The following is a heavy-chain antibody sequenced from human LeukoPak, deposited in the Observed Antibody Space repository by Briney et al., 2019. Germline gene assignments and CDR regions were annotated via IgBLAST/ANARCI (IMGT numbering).Heavy chain of an antibody. CDR1: GGSISSSSYY. Sequence: PSETLSLTCTVSGGSISSSSYYWGWIRQPPGKGLEWIGSVYYSGSTYYNPSLKSRVTISVDTSENQFSLKLSSVTAADTAVYYCASELSTGWDEYYFDYWGQGTLVTVSS. D-gene: IGHD2/OR15-2a*01. CDR2: VYYSGST. J-gene: IGHJ4*02. CDR3: ASELSTGWDEYYFDY. V-gene: IGHV4-39*01.